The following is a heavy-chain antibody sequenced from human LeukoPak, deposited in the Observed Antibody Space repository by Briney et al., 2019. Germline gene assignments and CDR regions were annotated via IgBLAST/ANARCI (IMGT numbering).Heavy chain of an antibody. Sequence: GGSLRLSCAASGFTFSSYSMKWVRQAPGKGLEWVSSISSSSSYIYYADSVKGRFTISRDNAKNSLYLQMNSLRAEDTAVYYCARQGMVQYYYYYGMDVWGQGTTVTVSS. J-gene: IGHJ6*02. D-gene: IGHD2-8*01. CDR2: ISSSSSYI. CDR3: ARQGMVQYYYYYGMDV. CDR1: GFTFSSYS. V-gene: IGHV3-21*01.